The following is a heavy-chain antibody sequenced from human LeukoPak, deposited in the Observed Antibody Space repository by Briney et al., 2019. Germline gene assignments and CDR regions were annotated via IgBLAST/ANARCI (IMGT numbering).Heavy chain of an antibody. CDR3: AKALSVLRFLEWSDFDY. D-gene: IGHD3-3*01. Sequence: GGSLRLSCAASGFTFSSYAMSWVRQAPGKGLEWVSAISGSGGSTYYADSVKGRFTISRDNSKNTLYLQMNSLRAEDTAVYYCAKALSVLRFLEWSDFDYWGQGTLVTVSS. V-gene: IGHV3-23*01. CDR2: ISGSGGST. CDR1: GFTFSSYA. J-gene: IGHJ4*02.